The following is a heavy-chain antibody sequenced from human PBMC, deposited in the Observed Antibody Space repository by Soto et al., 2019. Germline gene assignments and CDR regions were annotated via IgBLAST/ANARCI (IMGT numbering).Heavy chain of an antibody. CDR3: ARDPDYSGSYTSFDY. V-gene: IGHV3-11*06. CDR2: ISVSSTYA. D-gene: IGHD1-26*01. J-gene: IGHJ4*02. CDR1: GFTFSDYY. Sequence: GGSLRLSCAASGFTFSDYYMSWIRQAPGKGLECVAYISVSSTYANYGDSVEGRFTISRDNAKNSLYLQMNSLRAEDTAVYYCARDPDYSGSYTSFDYWGQGTLVTVSS.